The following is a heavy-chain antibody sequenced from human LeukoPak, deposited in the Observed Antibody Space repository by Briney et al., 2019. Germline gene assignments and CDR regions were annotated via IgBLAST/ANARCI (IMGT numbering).Heavy chain of an antibody. CDR1: GGSFSGYY. CDR2: INHSGST. D-gene: IGHD3-22*01. Sequence: SETLSLTCAVYGGSFSGYYWSWIRQPPGKGLEWIGEINHSGSTNYNPSLKSRVTISVGTSKNQFSLKLSSVTAADTAVYYCARPLGVYYYDSSGYYSWGQGTLVTVSS. CDR3: ARPLGVYYYDSSGYYS. J-gene: IGHJ4*02. V-gene: IGHV4-34*01.